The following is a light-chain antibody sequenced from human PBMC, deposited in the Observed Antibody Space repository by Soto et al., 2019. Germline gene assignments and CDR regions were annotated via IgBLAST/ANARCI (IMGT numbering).Light chain of an antibody. CDR3: QQYNSYSPT. V-gene: IGKV1-5*03. CDR2: RAS. Sequence: DIQMTQSPSSLSASVGDRVTITCRASQSISTWLAWFQQKPGKAPKLLIYRASSLEGGAPSRFSGSGSGTEFTLTISSLHPDDFATYYCQQYNSYSPTFGQGTKVDIK. CDR1: QSISTW. J-gene: IGKJ1*01.